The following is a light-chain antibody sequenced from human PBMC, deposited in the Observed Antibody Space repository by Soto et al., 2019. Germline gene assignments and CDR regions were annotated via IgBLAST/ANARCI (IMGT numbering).Light chain of an antibody. CDR3: QQYSSYSPLT. V-gene: IGKV1-5*01. CDR2: DAY. J-gene: IGKJ4*01. CDR1: QSISSC. Sequence: DVQMTQSPSARAPSVVARVAVTSLTSQSISSCLAWYQKKPXKAPKLXXYDAYSLESGTPSRFSGRRSGTELTLTIASVQPEDFATYYCQQYSSYSPLTFGGGTKVDI.